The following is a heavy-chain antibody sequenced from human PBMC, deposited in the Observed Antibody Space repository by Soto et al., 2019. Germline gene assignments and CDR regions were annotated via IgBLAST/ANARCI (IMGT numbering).Heavy chain of an antibody. CDR2: ISGYNGDT. CDR3: ATNGQPPYYYYGMDV. J-gene: IGHJ6*02. V-gene: IGHV1-18*01. CDR1: GYTFSRYG. Sequence: QGQLVQSGPEAKKPGASVKVSCKASGYTFSRYGISWVRQAPGQGLEWMGWISGYNGDTKYAQKAQGRVTMTIDTSTYTAYMELRSLTSDDTAIYYCATNGQPPYYYYGMDVWGQGTTVTVSS. D-gene: IGHD2-8*01.